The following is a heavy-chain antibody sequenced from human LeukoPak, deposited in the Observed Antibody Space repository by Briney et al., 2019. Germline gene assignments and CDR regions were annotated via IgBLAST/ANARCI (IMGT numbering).Heavy chain of an antibody. Sequence: GGSLRLSCAASGFTFSSYWMSWVRQAPGEGLERVANIKQDGSEKYYVDSMKGRFTISRDNPKTSLYLQMNSLGAEDTAVYYCASGPYGDYEDYWGQGTLVTVSS. CDR1: GFTFSSYW. CDR2: IKQDGSEK. J-gene: IGHJ4*02. CDR3: ASGPYGDYEDY. V-gene: IGHV3-7*01. D-gene: IGHD4-17*01.